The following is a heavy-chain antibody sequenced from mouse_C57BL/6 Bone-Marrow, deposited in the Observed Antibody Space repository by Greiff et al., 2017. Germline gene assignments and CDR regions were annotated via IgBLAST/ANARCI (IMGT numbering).Heavy chain of an antibody. J-gene: IGHJ4*01. CDR3: ARDDGPYYAVDY. V-gene: IGHV1-82*01. CDR2: IFPGDGDT. D-gene: IGHD2-3*01. Sequence: QVQLQQSGPELVKPGASVKISCKASGYAFSSSWMNWVKQRPGKGLEWIGRIFPGDGDTNYNGKFKGKATLTADKSSSTAYMQLSILTSEDSAVYFCARDDGPYYAVDYWGQGTSVTVSS. CDR1: GYAFSSSW.